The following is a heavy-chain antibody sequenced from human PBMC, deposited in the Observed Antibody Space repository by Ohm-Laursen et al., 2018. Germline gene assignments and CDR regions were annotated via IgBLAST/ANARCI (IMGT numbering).Heavy chain of an antibody. CDR1: GYTFTSYG. V-gene: IGHV1-18*01. CDR2: ISAYNGNT. CDR3: ARDSRSFWSGYYSY. Sequence: ASVKVSCKVSGYTFTSYGISWVRQAPGQGLEWMGWISAYNGNTNYAQKLQGRVTMTTDTSTSTAYMELRSLRSDDTAVYYCARDSRSFWSGYYSYWGQGTLVTVSS. J-gene: IGHJ4*02. D-gene: IGHD3-3*01.